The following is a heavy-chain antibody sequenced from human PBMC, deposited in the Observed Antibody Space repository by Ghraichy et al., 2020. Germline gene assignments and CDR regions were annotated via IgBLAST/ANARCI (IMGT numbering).Heavy chain of an antibody. CDR3: ARRGFSNGWGFFDF. D-gene: IGHD6-19*01. V-gene: IGHV3-23*01. CDR1: GFTITNHA. CDR2: FRHTDDNT. J-gene: IGHJ4*02. Sequence: GGSLRLSCAASGFTITNHAMSWVRQAPGKGLEWVSTFRHTDDNTYYADSVKGRFTISRDNSKSTLYLHMNSLRAEDTAIYYCARRGFSNGWGFFDFWGQGTLVTVSS.